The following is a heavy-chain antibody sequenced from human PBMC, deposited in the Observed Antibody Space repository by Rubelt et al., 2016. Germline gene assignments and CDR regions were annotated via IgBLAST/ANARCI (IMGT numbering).Heavy chain of an antibody. CDR1: GFTFSSYS. V-gene: IGHV3-7*01. D-gene: IGHD2-8*01. CDR2: IKQDGSEK. J-gene: IGHJ4*02. Sequence: ESGGGLVKPGGSLRLSCAASGFTFSSYSMNWVRQAPGKGLEWVANIKQDGSEKYYVDSVKGRFTISRDNSKNTLYPQMNSLRAEDTAVYYCARDLDKTFIVLMGYWGQGTLVTVSS. CDR3: ARDLDKTFIVLMGY.